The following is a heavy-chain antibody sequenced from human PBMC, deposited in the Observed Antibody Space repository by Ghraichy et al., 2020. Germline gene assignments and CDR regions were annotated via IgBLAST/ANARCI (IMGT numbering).Heavy chain of an antibody. V-gene: IGHV3-23*01. Sequence: GGSLRLSCAASGFTFSSYAMSWVRQAPGKGLEWVSLISGSGGSTFYADSVKGRFTISRDNSKSTLYLQVDSLRAEDTAVYYCARDRGSCGANCYSYFDYWGQGTLVTVSS. J-gene: IGHJ4*02. CDR1: GFTFSSYA. D-gene: IGHD2-21*02. CDR2: ISGSGGST. CDR3: ARDRGSCGANCYSYFDY.